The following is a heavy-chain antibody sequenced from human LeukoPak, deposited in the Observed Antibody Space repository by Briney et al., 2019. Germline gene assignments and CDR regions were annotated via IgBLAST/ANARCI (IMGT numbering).Heavy chain of an antibody. CDR1: GGSFSGYY. Sequence: PSETLSLTCAGYGGSFSGYYWSWIRQAPGKGLEWIAERNHSGSTNYNPSLKSRVTISVDTCKNQFSLQLRSLTAADTAVYYCASTSKYTGTWTISFFSAFDSWGQGTRVAVSS. CDR2: RNHSGST. J-gene: IGHJ4*02. CDR3: ASTSKYTGTWTISFFSAFDS. D-gene: IGHD6-13*01. V-gene: IGHV4-34*01.